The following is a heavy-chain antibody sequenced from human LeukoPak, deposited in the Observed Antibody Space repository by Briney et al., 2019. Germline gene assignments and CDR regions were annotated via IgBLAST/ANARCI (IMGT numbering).Heavy chain of an antibody. D-gene: IGHD3-9*01. Sequence: PGGSLRLSCAASGFTFSSYGMHWIRQAPGKGLEWVAVISYDGSNKYYADSVKGRFTISRDTSKNTLYLQMNSLRAEDTAVYYCAKERAGYYDILTGYMAFDYWGQETLVTVSS. V-gene: IGHV3-30*18. CDR1: GFTFSSYG. CDR2: ISYDGSNK. CDR3: AKERAGYYDILTGYMAFDY. J-gene: IGHJ4*02.